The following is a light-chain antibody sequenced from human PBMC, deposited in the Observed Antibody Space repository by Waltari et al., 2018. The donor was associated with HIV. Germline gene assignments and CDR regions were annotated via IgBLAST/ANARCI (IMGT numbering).Light chain of an antibody. Sequence: EIVLTQSPGTLSLSPGERATLSCRASQSVSSSYLAWYQQKPGQAPRLLIYGASSRATGIPDRFSSSGSGTDFTRTISRLEPEDFAVYFCQPYGSSPLPFGQGPRLDI. J-gene: IGKJ5*01. CDR3: QPYGSSPLP. CDR2: GAS. CDR1: QSVSSSY. V-gene: IGKV3-20*01.